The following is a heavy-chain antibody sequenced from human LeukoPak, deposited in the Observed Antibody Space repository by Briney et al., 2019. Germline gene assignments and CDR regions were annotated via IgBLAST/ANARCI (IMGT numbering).Heavy chain of an antibody. D-gene: IGHD5-18*01. V-gene: IGHV1-46*01. CDR1: GYTFTSYY. CDR3: ARVRGYSYGYNWFDP. CDR2: INPSGGST. Sequence: ASVKVSCKASGYTFTSYYMHWVRQAPGQGLEWMGIINPSGGSTSYAQKFQGRVTMTRDTSTSTAYMELSSLRSEDTAVYYCARVRGYSYGYNWFDPWGQGTLVTVSS. J-gene: IGHJ5*02.